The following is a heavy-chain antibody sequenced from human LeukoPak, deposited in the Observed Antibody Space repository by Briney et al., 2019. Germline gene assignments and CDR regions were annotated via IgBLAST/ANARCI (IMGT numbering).Heavy chain of an antibody. D-gene: IGHD1-26*01. J-gene: IGHJ4*02. Sequence: GASLKVSSKPSGGTFSSYATSGGRPAPGQGLEWRGRIIPILGVANYAQNSQGTVTITPDKSTSTAYMGLSSPRSQSTTAYYCARALRGELATCDYWGEATLVSVSS. CDR1: GGTFSSYA. CDR2: IIPILGVA. CDR3: ARALRGELATCDY. V-gene: IGHV1-69*04.